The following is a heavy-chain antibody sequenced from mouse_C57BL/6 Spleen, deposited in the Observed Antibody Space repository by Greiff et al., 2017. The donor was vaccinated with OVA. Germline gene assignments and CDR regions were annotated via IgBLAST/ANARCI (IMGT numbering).Heavy chain of an antibody. D-gene: IGHD2-2*01. V-gene: IGHV5-6*01. CDR2: ISSGGSYT. CDR1: GFTFSSYG. Sequence: EVQGVESGGDLVKPGGSLKLSCAASGFTFSSYGMSWVRQTPDKRLEWVATISSGGSYTYYPDSVKGRFTISRDNAKNTLYLQMSSLKSEDTAMYYCAKRRDGYDGGFDYWGQGTTLTVSS. J-gene: IGHJ2*01. CDR3: AKRRDGYDGGFDY.